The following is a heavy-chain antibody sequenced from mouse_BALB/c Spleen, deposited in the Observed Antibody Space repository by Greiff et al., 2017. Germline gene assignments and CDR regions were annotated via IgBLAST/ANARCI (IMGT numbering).Heavy chain of an antibody. D-gene: IGHD2-3*01. CDR3: ARENGYLAWFAD. Sequence: VQLQQSGAELVKPGASVKLSCTASGFNIKDTYMHWVKQRPEQGLEWIGRIDPANGNTKYDPKFQGKATITADTSSNTAYLQLSSLTSEDTAVYYCARENGYLAWFADWGQGTLVTVSA. CDR2: IDPANGNT. CDR1: GFNIKDTY. J-gene: IGHJ3*01. V-gene: IGHV14-3*02.